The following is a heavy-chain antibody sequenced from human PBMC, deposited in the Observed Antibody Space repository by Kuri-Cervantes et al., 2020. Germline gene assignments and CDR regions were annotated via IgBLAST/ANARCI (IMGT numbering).Heavy chain of an antibody. Sequence: GESLKISCAASGFTFSSFSMHWVRQAPGKGLEWVAVIWYDGSNKYYADSVKGRFTISRDNSKNTLYLQMNSLRAEDTAVYYCAREPLTPTPPLDLWGRGTLVTVSS. V-gene: IGHV3-33*08. D-gene: IGHD3-9*01. CDR1: GFTFSSFS. J-gene: IGHJ2*01. CDR3: AREPLTPTPPLDL. CDR2: IWYDGSNK.